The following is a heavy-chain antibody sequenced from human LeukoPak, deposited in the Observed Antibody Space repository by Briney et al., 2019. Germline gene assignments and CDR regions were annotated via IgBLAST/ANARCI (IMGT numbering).Heavy chain of an antibody. CDR3: AITPYYDYVWGSYRRHNWFDT. V-gene: IGHV4-38-2*02. Sequence: PSETLFLTCTVSGYSISSGYYWGWTPQPPGKGLGGIGSIYHSGSTYYNPPLKSRVTIPVDTSKNQFSLKLSSVTAADTAVYYCAITPYYDYVWGSYRRHNWFDTWGQRTLVTVPS. D-gene: IGHD3-16*02. CDR1: GYSISSGYY. CDR2: IYHSGST. J-gene: IGHJ5*02.